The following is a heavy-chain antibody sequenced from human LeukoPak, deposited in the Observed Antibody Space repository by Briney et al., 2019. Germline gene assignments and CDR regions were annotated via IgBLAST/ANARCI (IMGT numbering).Heavy chain of an antibody. CDR3: ARDPGGVVYFDY. CDR2: IWYDGSNK. J-gene: IGHJ4*02. V-gene: IGHV3-33*08. Sequence: TGRSLRLSCSGSGFIFSSYAMHWVRQAPGKGLEWVAVIWYDGSNKYYADSVKGRFTISRDNSKNTLYLQMNTLRAEDTAVYYCARDPGGVVYFDYWGQGTLVTVSS. CDR1: GFIFSSYA. D-gene: IGHD2-8*01.